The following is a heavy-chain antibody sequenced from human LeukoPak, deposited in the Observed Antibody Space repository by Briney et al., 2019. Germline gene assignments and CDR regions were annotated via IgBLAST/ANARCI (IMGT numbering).Heavy chain of an antibody. CDR1: GYSFTSFW. D-gene: IGHD3-22*01. CDR2: IYPGDSDT. J-gene: IGHJ4*02. CDR3: ARRDSSGYYLFDY. Sequence: GESLKISCQGSGYSFTSFWIGWVRQMPGKGLEWMGIIYPGDSDTRYSTSFQGQVTVSADKSISTAYLQWSSLKASDTAMYYCARRDSSGYYLFDYWGQGTLVTVSS. V-gene: IGHV5-51*01.